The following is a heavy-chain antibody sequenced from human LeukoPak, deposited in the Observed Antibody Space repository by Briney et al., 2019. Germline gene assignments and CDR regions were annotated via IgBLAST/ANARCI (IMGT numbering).Heavy chain of an antibody. CDR3: ASSGGYYYMDV. Sequence: PSETLSLTCTVSGYSISSRSYYWAWIRQPPGKGLEWIGSIYYSGSTYYNPSLKSRVTISVDTSKNQFSLKLSSVTAADTAVYYCASSGGYYYMDVWGKGTTVTVSS. V-gene: IGHV4-39*07. D-gene: IGHD3-16*01. CDR1: GYSISSRSYY. J-gene: IGHJ6*03. CDR2: IYYSGST.